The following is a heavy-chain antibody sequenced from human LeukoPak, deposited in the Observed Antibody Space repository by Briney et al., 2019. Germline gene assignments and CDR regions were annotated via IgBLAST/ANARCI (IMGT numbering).Heavy chain of an antibody. J-gene: IGHJ4*02. V-gene: IGHV4-38-2*02. D-gene: IGHD2-8*02. CDR2: IYHNRST. CDR3: ARVYWVYYFDY. CDR1: GYSISSGYY. Sequence: SETLSLNCTVSGYSISSGYYWGWIRQHPGKGLEWIGSIYHNRSTYYNPSLKSRVTIAASTTTNQISLKLSTVTAAATAYYCSARVYWVYYFDYWGQGTLVTVSS.